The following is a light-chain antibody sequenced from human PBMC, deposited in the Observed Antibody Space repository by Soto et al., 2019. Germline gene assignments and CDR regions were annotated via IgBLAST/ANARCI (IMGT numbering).Light chain of an antibody. J-gene: IGKJ1*01. CDR3: PQYGRSPT. CDR2: GAS. Sequence: EIVLTQSPGTLSLSPGERATLSCRASQSVSSSYLAWYQQKPGQAPRLLIYGASSRATGIPDRFSGSGSGTDFTLTISRLEPEDFAVYYCPQYGRSPTFGQGTKVDIK. V-gene: IGKV3-20*01. CDR1: QSVSSSY.